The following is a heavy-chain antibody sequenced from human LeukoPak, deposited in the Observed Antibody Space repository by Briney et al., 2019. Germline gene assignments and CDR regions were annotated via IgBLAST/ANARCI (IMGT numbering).Heavy chain of an antibody. CDR2: ISSSGSAI. Sequence: QPGGSLRLSCAASGFTFSSYEMNWVRLAPGKGLEWVSYISSSGSAIYYADSVKGRFTISRDNAKNSLYLQMDSLRAEDTAVYYCARDQGCRGGSCYPAFDYWGQGTLVTVSS. D-gene: IGHD2-15*01. CDR1: GFTFSSYE. CDR3: ARDQGCRGGSCYPAFDY. V-gene: IGHV3-48*03. J-gene: IGHJ4*02.